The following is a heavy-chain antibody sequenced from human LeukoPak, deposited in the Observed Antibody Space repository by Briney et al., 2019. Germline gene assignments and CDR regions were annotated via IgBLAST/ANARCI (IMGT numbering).Heavy chain of an antibody. J-gene: IGHJ6*03. CDR1: GGPVSSGTYY. Sequence: PSETLSLTCTVSGGPVSSGTYYCNWIRQPPGKGLDWIGYSYYNGSTNYNPSLKSRATISIDGSKNQFSLKLSYVTAADTAVYYCARDEDNSGRYYYYMDVWGKGTTVTVSS. CDR2: SYYNGST. D-gene: IGHD3-22*01. CDR3: ARDEDNSGRYYYYMDV. V-gene: IGHV4-61*01.